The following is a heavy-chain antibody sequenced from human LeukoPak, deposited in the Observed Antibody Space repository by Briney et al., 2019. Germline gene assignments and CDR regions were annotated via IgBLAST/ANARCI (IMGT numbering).Heavy chain of an antibody. Sequence: SETLSLTCTVSGGSISSYYWSWIRQPPGKGLEWIGYIYYSGSANYNPSLKSRVTISVDTSKNQFSLKLSSATAADTAVYYCASEADYGSGSTNDYWGQGTLVTVSS. CDR3: ASEADYGSGSTNDY. D-gene: IGHD3-10*01. V-gene: IGHV4-59*08. CDR1: GGSISSYY. CDR2: IYYSGSA. J-gene: IGHJ4*02.